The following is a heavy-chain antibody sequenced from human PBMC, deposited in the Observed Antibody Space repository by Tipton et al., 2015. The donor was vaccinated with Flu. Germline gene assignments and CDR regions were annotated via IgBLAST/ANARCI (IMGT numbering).Heavy chain of an antibody. CDR2: IRSDETTE. Sequence: SGSTFRTNGMHWVRQAPGKGLAWVAHIRSDETTEYADSVKGRFTISRDNSKDMLYLQMNSLRAEDTAVFYCAKSGGFDSWNQGALVIVSS. V-gene: IGHV3-30*02. CDR1: GSTFRTNG. J-gene: IGHJ4*02. D-gene: IGHD1-26*01. CDR3: AKSGGFDS.